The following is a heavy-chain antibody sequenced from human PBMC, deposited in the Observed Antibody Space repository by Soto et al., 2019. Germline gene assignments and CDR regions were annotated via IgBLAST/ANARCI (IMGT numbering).Heavy chain of an antibody. Sequence: GGSLRLSRAASGFTFSSYGMHWVRQAPGKGLEWVAVIWYDGSNKYYADSVKGRFTISRDNSKNTLYLQMNSLRAEDTAVYYCARGLRGYCTNGVCYVVNGFGIWGQGPMVPASS. V-gene: IGHV3-33*01. D-gene: IGHD2-8*01. CDR3: ARGLRGYCTNGVCYVVNGFGI. CDR1: GFTFSSYG. J-gene: IGHJ3*02. CDR2: IWYDGSNK.